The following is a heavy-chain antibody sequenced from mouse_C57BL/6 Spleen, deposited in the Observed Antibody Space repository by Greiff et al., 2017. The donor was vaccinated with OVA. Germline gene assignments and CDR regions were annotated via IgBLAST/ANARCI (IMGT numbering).Heavy chain of an antibody. Sequence: QVQLQQPGAELVKPGASVKMSCKASGYTFTSYWITWVKQRPGQGLEWIGDIYPGSGSTNYNEKFKSKATLTVDTSSSTAYMQLSSLTSEDSAVYYCGRWEYYCGSFDYWGQGTTLTVSS. J-gene: IGHJ2*01. CDR3: GRWEYYCGSFDY. D-gene: IGHD1-1*01. CDR2: IYPGSGST. CDR1: GYTFTSYW. V-gene: IGHV1-55*01.